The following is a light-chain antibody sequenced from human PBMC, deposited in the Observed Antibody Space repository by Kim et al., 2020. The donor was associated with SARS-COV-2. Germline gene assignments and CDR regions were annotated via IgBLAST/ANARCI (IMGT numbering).Light chain of an antibody. V-gene: IGLV3-9*01. Sequence: SVALGQTARITCGGSSIGAKSVHWYQQKPCQAPVLVIYRDRNRPSGIPERFSGSNSGNTATLTISRAQAGDEADYYCHVWDSNTAVFGGGTQLTVL. CDR1: SIGAKS. CDR2: RDR. J-gene: IGLJ3*02. CDR3: HVWDSNTAV.